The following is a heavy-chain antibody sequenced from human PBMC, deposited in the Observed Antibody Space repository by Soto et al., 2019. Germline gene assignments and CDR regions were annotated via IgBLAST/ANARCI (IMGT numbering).Heavy chain of an antibody. J-gene: IGHJ6*02. CDR1: GFTFSSYG. Sequence: QVQLVESGGGVVQPGRSLRLSCAASGFTFSSYGMHWVRQAPGKGLEWVAVIWYDGSNKYYADSVTGRFTISRDNSKNTLYLQMNSLRAEDTAVYYCARDGGDAAAGTYYYYGMDVWGQGTTVTVSS. D-gene: IGHD6-13*01. CDR2: IWYDGSNK. CDR3: ARDGGDAAAGTYYYYGMDV. V-gene: IGHV3-33*01.